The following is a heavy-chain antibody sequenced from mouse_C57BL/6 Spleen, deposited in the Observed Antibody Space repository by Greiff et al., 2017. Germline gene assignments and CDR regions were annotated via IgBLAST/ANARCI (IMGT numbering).Heavy chain of an antibody. V-gene: IGHV2-2*01. Sequence: VQGVESGPGLVQPSPSLSITCTVSGFSLTSYGVHWVRQSPGKGLEWLGVIWSGGSTDYNAAFISRLSISKDNSESQVFFKMNSLQADDTAIYYCARKEGTVVDYYAMDYWGQGTSVTVSS. CDR1: GFSLTSYG. CDR3: ARKEGTVVDYYAMDY. J-gene: IGHJ4*01. D-gene: IGHD1-1*01. CDR2: IWSGGST.